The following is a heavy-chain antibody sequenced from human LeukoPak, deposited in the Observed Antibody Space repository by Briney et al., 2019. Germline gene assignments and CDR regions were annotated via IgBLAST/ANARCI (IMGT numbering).Heavy chain of an antibody. Sequence: GGSLRLSCAASGFTFSSYAMHWVRQAPGKGLEWVAVISYDGSNKYYADSVKGRFTISRDNSKNTLYLQMNSPRAEDTAVYYCASTVLRFLEWSRESDYWGQGTLVTVSS. CDR2: ISYDGSNK. CDR1: GFTFSSYA. CDR3: ASTVLRFLEWSRESDY. J-gene: IGHJ4*02. D-gene: IGHD3-3*01. V-gene: IGHV3-30-3*01.